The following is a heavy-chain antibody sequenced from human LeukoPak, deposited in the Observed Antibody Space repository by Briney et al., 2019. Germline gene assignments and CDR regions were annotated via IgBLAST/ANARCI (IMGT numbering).Heavy chain of an antibody. CDR2: ISGSGGST. Sequence: GGSLRLSCAASGFTFSSYATSWVRQAPGKGLEWVSAISGSGGSTYYADSVKGRFTISRDNSKNALYLQMNSLRAEDTAVYYCAKSLKYYYDSSGYQGGFDYWGQGTLVTVSS. CDR3: AKSLKYYYDSSGYQGGFDY. D-gene: IGHD3-22*01. CDR1: GFTFSSYA. V-gene: IGHV3-23*01. J-gene: IGHJ4*02.